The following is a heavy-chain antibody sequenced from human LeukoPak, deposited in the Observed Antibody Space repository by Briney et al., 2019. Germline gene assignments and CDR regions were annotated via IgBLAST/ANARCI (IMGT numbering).Heavy chain of an antibody. CDR1: GGSISSYY. V-gene: IGHV4-59*01. CDR2: IYYSGST. CDR3: ARGGTAADFDY. Sequence: SETLSLTCTVSGGSISSYYWSWIRQPPGKGLEWIGYIYYSGSTNYNPSLKSRVTISVDTSKNQFSLKLSSVTAADTAVYYCARGGTAADFDYWGQGTLVTVSS. D-gene: IGHD6-13*01. J-gene: IGHJ4*02.